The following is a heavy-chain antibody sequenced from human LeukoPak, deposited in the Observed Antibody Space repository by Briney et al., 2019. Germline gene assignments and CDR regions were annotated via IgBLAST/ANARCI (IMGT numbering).Heavy chain of an antibody. V-gene: IGHV4-61*02. D-gene: IGHD4-23*01. CDR2: IYTSGST. J-gene: IGHJ3*02. CDR1: GGSISSGRYY. Sequence: ASETLSLTCTVSGGSISSGRYYWSWIRQPAGKGLEWIGRIYTSGSTNYNPSLKSRVTISVDTSKNQFSLKLSSVTAADTAVYYCARDPRRTTVVTPYGAFDIWGQGTMVTVSS. CDR3: ARDPRRTTVVTPYGAFDI.